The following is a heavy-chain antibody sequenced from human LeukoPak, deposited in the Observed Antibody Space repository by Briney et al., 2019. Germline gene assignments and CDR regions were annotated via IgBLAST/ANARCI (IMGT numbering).Heavy chain of an antibody. CDR1: GFTFSSYA. V-gene: IGHV3-23*01. D-gene: IGHD3-9*01. CDR3: AKGDPPTYYDILPGQDY. J-gene: IGHJ4*02. CDR2: ISAGGGST. Sequence: TGGCLRLSCAASGFTFSSYAMSWVRQAPGKGLEWVAGISAGGGSTYYADSVKGRFTISRDNSKNMLYLQLNSLRAEDTAVYYCAKGDPPTYYDILPGQDYWGQGTLVTLSS.